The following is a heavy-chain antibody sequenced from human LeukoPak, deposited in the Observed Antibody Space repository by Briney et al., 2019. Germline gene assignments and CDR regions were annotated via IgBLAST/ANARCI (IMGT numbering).Heavy chain of an antibody. CDR2: ISAYNGNT. CDR1: GYTFTSYG. V-gene: IGHV1-18*01. D-gene: IGHD3-22*01. J-gene: IGHJ4*02. Sequence: ASVKVSCKASGYTFTSYGISWVRQAPGQGLEWMGWISAYNGNTNYAQKLQGRVTMTTDTSTRTAYMELRSLRSDDTAVYYCARDLPTFYYDSSGYYYGFDYWGQGTLVTVSS. CDR3: ARDLPTFYYDSSGYYYGFDY.